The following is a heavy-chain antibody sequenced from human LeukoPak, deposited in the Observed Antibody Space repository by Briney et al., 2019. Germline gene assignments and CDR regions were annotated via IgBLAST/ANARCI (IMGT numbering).Heavy chain of an antibody. V-gene: IGHV3-48*04. CDR3: AELGITMIGGV. CDR2: ISSSGSTI. Sequence: GGSLRLSCAASGFTFTSYGIHWVRQAPGKGLEWVSYISSSGSTIYYADSVKGRFTISRDNAKNSLYLQMNSLRAEDTAVYYCAELGITMIGGVWGKGTTVTISS. CDR1: GFTFTSYG. D-gene: IGHD3-10*02. J-gene: IGHJ6*04.